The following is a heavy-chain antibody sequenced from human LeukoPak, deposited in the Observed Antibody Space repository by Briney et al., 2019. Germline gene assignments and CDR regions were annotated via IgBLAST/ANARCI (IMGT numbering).Heavy chain of an antibody. CDR1: GFTFSTYA. Sequence: RGSLRLSCAASGFTFSTYAMSWVRQAPGKWLEWVSAVRGSGSDTYYADSVKGRFTTSRDNSKNTLYLQMNSLRAEDTAIYYCAKTSRGNSGYDSPFDYWGQGTLVTVSS. CDR3: AKTSRGNSGYDSPFDY. V-gene: IGHV3-23*01. J-gene: IGHJ4*02. CDR2: VRGSGSDT. D-gene: IGHD5-12*01.